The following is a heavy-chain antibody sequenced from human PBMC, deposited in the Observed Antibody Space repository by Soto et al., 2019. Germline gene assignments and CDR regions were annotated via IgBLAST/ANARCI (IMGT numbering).Heavy chain of an antibody. CDR2: INHSGST. V-gene: IGHV4-34*01. D-gene: IGHD3-22*01. CDR3: ARVQRTYYYDSSGYYPDY. CDR1: GGSSSGYY. Sequence: SETLSLTCAVYGGSSSGYYWSWIRQPPGKGLEWIGEINHSGSTNYNPSLKSRVTISVDTSKNQFSLKLSSVTAADTAVYYCARVQRTYYYDSSGYYPDYWGQGTLVTVSS. J-gene: IGHJ4*02.